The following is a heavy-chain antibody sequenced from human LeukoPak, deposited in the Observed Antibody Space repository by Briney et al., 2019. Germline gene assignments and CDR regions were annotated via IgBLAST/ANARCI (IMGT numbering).Heavy chain of an antibody. Sequence: GGPLRLSCTASGFTFSNYDMTWVREAPGKGLEGVSSISATTIYPFSAPSVRGRFTISRDNVENSLYMQMNNLRGDDTGVYFCARIGLGRDAYNSFDFWGEGTLVTVSS. CDR3: ARIGLGRDAYNSFDF. J-gene: IGHJ4*02. CDR1: GFTFSNYD. CDR2: ISATTIYP. V-gene: IGHV3-21*01. D-gene: IGHD5-24*01.